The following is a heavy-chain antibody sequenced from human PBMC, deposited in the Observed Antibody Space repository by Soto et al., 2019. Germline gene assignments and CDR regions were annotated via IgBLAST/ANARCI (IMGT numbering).Heavy chain of an antibody. CDR3: ASSSSWYTDFDY. J-gene: IGHJ4*02. CDR2: IYYSGST. Sequence: QLQLQESGPGLVKPSETLSLTCTVSGGSISSSSYYWGWIRQPPGKGLAWIGSIYYSGSTYYNPSLKSRVTISVDTSKNQFSLKLRSVTAADTAVYYCASSSSWYTDFDYWGQGTLVTVSS. V-gene: IGHV4-39*01. D-gene: IGHD6-13*01. CDR1: GGSISSSSYY.